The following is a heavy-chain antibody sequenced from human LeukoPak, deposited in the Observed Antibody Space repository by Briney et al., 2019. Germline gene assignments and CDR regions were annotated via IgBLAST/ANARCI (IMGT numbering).Heavy chain of an antibody. D-gene: IGHD3-16*01. J-gene: IGHJ4*02. Sequence: GGSLRLSCAASGFTFSSYAMSWVRQAPGKGLEWVSFISGSGSSTNYADSVKGRFTISRDNFKNTLYLQMNSLRDEDTALYYCARDTAYAFDYWGQGSLVTVSS. CDR2: ISGSGSST. CDR3: ARDTAYAFDY. CDR1: GFTFSSYA. V-gene: IGHV3-23*01.